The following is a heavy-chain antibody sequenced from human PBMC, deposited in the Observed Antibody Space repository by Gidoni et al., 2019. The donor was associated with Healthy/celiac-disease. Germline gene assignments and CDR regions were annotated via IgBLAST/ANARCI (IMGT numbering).Heavy chain of an antibody. V-gene: IGHV1-8*01. Sequence: QEQLVQSGAEVKKPGASVKASCEAAGYTCTSYDINWVRQATGQWLEWMGWMNPNSGNTGYSQKFQGRVTMTRNTSISTAYMELSSLRSEDTAVYYCANQYYGSGDWGQGTLVTVSS. CDR2: MNPNSGNT. D-gene: IGHD3-10*01. CDR1: GYTCTSYD. J-gene: IGHJ4*02. CDR3: ANQYYGSGD.